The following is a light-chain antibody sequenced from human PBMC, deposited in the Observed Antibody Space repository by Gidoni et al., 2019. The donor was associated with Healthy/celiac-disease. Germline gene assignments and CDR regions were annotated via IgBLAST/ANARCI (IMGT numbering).Light chain of an antibody. V-gene: IGLV2-23*02. J-gene: IGLJ2*01. Sequence: QSALTQPAYVSGSPGQSITISCTGTSSDVGSYNLVSWYQQHPGKAPKLMIYEVSKRPSGVSNRFSGSKSGNTASLTISGLQAEDEADYYCCSYAGRDVVFGGGTKLTVL. CDR2: EVS. CDR3: CSYAGRDVV. CDR1: SSDVGSYNL.